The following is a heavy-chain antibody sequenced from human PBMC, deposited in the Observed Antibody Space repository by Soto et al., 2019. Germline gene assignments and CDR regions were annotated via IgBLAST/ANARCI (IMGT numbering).Heavy chain of an antibody. D-gene: IGHD2-15*01. CDR1: SGSISSGGYY. CDR3: ARAHLADCGGGSCPGAFDI. J-gene: IGHJ3*02. Sequence: QVQLQESGPGLVKPSQTLSLTCTVSSGSISSGGYYWTWIRQHPGKGLEWIGYIYYTGSTYSNPSLKSRITTSADTSKNQFSLQLSSVTAADTAVSYCARAHLADCGGGSCPGAFDIWGQGTTVTVSS. CDR2: IYYTGST. V-gene: IGHV4-31*03.